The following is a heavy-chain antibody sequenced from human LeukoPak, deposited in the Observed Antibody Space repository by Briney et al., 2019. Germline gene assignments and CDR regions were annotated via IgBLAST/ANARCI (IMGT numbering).Heavy chain of an antibody. CDR2: IYYSGST. Sequence: SETLSLTCTVSGGSISSYYWSWIRQPPGKGLEWIGYIYYSGSTNYNPSLKSRVTISVDTSKNQFSLKLSSVIAADTAVYYCASGGSYYIVFDYWGQGTLVTVSS. D-gene: IGHD1-26*01. V-gene: IGHV4-59*01. CDR3: ASGGSYYIVFDY. CDR1: GGSISSYY. J-gene: IGHJ4*02.